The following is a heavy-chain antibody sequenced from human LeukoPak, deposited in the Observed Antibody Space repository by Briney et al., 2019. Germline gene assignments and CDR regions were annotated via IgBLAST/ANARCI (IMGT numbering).Heavy chain of an antibody. D-gene: IGHD4-17*01. CDR2: IYYSGST. CDR1: GGSFSGYY. V-gene: IGHV4-34*01. J-gene: IGHJ6*02. Sequence: SETLSLTCAVYGGSFSGYYWSWIRQPPGKGLEWIGSIYYSGSTYYNPSLKSRVTISVDTSKNQFSLKLSSVTAADTAVYYCAGRYGDYHDYYYGMDVWGQGTTVTVSS. CDR3: AGRYGDYHDYYYGMDV.